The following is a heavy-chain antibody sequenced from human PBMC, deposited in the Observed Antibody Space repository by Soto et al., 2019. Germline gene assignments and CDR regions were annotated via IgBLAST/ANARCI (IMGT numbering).Heavy chain of an antibody. CDR1: GGSISSGGYY. V-gene: IGHV4-31*03. Sequence: QVQLQESGPGLVKPSQTLSLTCTVSGGSISSGGYYWSWIRQHPGKGLEWIGYIYYSGSTYYNPSLRSRVTISVDTSKNQVSLKRSSVTAADTAVYYCARGVAASGTNWFDPWGQGTLVTVSS. CDR2: IYYSGST. D-gene: IGHD6-13*01. CDR3: ARGVAASGTNWFDP. J-gene: IGHJ5*02.